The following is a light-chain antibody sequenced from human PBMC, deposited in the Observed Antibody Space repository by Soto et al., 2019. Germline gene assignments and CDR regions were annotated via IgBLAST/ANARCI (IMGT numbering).Light chain of an antibody. V-gene: IGKV1-27*01. CDR3: QKNDSAPQT. Sequence: DIQMTQSPSSLSASVGDTVTITCRASQGIIDYLAWFQQRPGKAPNLLIYAASTLQIGVPSRFSGSGAGTDFTVTISSLEPEDAATYYCQKNDSAPQTFGPGTKVEIK. CDR2: AAS. CDR1: QGIIDY. J-gene: IGKJ1*01.